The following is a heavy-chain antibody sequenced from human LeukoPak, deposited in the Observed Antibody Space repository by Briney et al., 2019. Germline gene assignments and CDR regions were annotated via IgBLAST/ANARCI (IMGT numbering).Heavy chain of an antibody. Sequence: SETLSLTCAVYGGSSGGTSWSWFRHPQGKGLEWIGEINHSGSTNYNPSLKSRVTISVDTSKNQFSLKLSSVTAADTAVYYCARGRDYGDYWGQGTLVTVSS. V-gene: IGHV4-34*01. J-gene: IGHJ4*02. CDR2: INHSGST. CDR1: GGSSGGTS. CDR3: ARGRDYGDY.